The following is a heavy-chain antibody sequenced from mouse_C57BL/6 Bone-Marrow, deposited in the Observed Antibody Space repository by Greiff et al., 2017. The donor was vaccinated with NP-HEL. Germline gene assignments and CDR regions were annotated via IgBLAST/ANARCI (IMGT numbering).Heavy chain of an antibody. CDR1: GYSFTSYY. D-gene: IGHD6-2*01. CDR2: IYPGSGNT. J-gene: IGHJ4*01. Sequence: QVQLQQSGPELVKPGASVKISCKASGYSFTSYYIHWVKQRPGQGLEWIGWIYPGSGNTKYNEKFKGKATLTADTSSSTAYMQLSSLTSEDSAVYYCARRSDASGYYYAMDYWGQGTSVTVSS. V-gene: IGHV1-66*01. CDR3: ARRSDASGYYYAMDY.